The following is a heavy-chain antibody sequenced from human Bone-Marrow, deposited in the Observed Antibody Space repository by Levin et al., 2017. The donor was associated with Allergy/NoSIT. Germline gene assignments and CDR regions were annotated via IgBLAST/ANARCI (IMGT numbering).Heavy chain of an antibody. D-gene: IGHD2-8*01. V-gene: IGHV4-59*08. J-gene: IGHJ4*02. Sequence: SETLSLTCTVSGGSISGYYWSWIRQAPGKGLEWISYIYYSGSTTYNPSLRGRATVSLDTSKKQFSLRLSSVTASDTALYYCARLYGNGVALYYFDSWGQGTQVTVSS. CDR3: ARLYGNGVALYYFDS. CDR1: GGSISGYY. CDR2: IYYSGST.